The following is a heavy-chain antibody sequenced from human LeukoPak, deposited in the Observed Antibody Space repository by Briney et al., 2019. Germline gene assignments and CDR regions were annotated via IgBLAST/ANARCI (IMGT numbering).Heavy chain of an antibody. D-gene: IGHD5-12*01. J-gene: IGHJ4*02. CDR3: ASGYIVANNLHPFDY. CDR1: GGSFSGYY. Sequence: KPSETLSLTCAVSGGSFSGYYWSWIRQPPGKGLEWIGEINHSGSTNYNPSLKSRVTISVDTSKNQFSLKLSSVTAADTAVYYCASGYIVANNLHPFDYWGQGTLVTVSS. V-gene: IGHV4-34*01. CDR2: INHSGST.